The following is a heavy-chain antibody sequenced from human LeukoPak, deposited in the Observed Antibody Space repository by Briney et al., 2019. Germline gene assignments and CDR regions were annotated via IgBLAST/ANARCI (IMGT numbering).Heavy chain of an antibody. CDR3: ARTNWYFDL. CDR2: IYHSGST. J-gene: IGHJ2*01. CDR1: GGSISGGGYS. V-gene: IGHV4-30-2*01. Sequence: SETLSLTCAVSGGSISGGGYSWSWIRQPPGKGLEWIGYIYHSGSTYYNPSLKSRVTISVDTSKNQFSLKLSSVTAADTAVYYCARTNWYFDLWGRGTLVTVSS.